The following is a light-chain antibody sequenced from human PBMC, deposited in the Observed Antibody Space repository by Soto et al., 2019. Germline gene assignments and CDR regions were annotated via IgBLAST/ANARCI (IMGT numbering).Light chain of an antibody. CDR3: XXXXXXPLT. Sequence: DLQMTQFPSSLSASVGDRVTITCRASQGIRNDLGWYQQKPGKAPKRLIYAASSLQSGVPSRFSGSGSGTEFTLAISSLQXEDXXXXXXXXXXXXPLTFGQGTKVEIK. CDR2: AAS. CDR1: QGIRND. V-gene: IGKV1-17*01. J-gene: IGKJ1*01.